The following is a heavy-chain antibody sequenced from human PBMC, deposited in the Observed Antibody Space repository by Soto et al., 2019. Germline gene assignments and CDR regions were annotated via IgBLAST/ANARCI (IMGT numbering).Heavy chain of an antibody. CDR3: ARDSSAIVATSPDY. J-gene: IGHJ4*02. D-gene: IGHD5-12*01. Sequence: GGSLRLSCAASGFTFSSYSMNWVRQAPGKGLEWVSSISSSSSYIYYADSVKGRFTISRDNAKNSLYLQMNSLRAEDTVVYYCARDSSAIVATSPDYWGQGTLVTVSS. CDR1: GFTFSSYS. CDR2: ISSSSSYI. V-gene: IGHV3-21*01.